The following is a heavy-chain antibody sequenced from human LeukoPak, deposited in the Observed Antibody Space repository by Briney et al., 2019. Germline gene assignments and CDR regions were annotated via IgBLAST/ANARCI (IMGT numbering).Heavy chain of an antibody. CDR2: MKQDGNEE. J-gene: IGHJ4*02. V-gene: IGHV3-7*05. CDR3: ARPYSSGWYGVFNY. CDR1: GFTFSTYW. Sequence: GGSLRLSCAVSGFTFSTYWMSWVRQAPGKGLEWVANMKQDGNEEYYVDSVKGRFTISRNNAKNSLYLQMNSLRAEDTAVYYCARPYSSGWYGVFNYWGQGTLVTVSS. D-gene: IGHD6-19*01.